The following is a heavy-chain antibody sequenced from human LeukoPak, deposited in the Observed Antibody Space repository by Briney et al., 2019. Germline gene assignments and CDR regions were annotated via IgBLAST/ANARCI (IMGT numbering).Heavy chain of an antibody. D-gene: IGHD2-15*01. J-gene: IGHJ4*02. V-gene: IGHV1-2*06. CDR2: INPNSGGT. CDR3: ARAVSGYCSGGSCYYLLFDY. Sequence: ASVKVSCKASGYTFTGYYMHWVRQAPGQGLEWMGRINPNSGGTNYAQKFQGRVTMTRDTSISTAYTELSRLRSDDTAVYYCARAVSGYCSGGSCYYLLFDYWGQGTLVTVSS. CDR1: GYTFTGYY.